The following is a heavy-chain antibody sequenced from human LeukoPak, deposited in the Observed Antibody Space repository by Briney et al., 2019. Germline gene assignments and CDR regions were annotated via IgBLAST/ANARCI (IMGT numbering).Heavy chain of an antibody. D-gene: IGHD3-3*01. CDR1: GGSISSYY. CDR3: ARAFGDDDFLSGYYYYYYMDV. J-gene: IGHJ6*03. CDR2: IYYSGST. V-gene: IGHV4-59*01. Sequence: TSETLSLTCTVSGGSISSYYWSWIRQPPGKGLEWTGYIYYSGSTNYNPSLKSRVTISVDTSKNQFSLKLSSVTAADTAVYYCARAFGDDDFLSGYYYYYYMDVWGTGTTVTVSS.